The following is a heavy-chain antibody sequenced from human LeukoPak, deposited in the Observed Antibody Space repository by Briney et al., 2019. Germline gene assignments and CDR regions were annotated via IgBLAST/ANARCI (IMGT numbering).Heavy chain of an antibody. D-gene: IGHD6-19*01. CDR3: ARVAVAGPVEFDY. CDR2: IYPGDSDT. CDR1: GYSFTTYW. Sequence: GESLKISCKGSGYSFTTYWIGWVRQMPRKGLEWMGIIYPGDSDTRYSPSFQAQVTISADKSTSPAYLQWSSLKASDTAMYYCARVAVAGPVEFDYWGQGTLVTVSS. J-gene: IGHJ4*02. V-gene: IGHV5-51*01.